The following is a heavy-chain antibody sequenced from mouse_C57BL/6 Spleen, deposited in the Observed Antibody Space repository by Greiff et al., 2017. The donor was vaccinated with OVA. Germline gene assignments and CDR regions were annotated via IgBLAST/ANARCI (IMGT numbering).Heavy chain of an antibody. V-gene: IGHV1-72*01. J-gene: IGHJ4*01. D-gene: IGHD1-3*01. Sequence: VQLQQPGAELVKPGASVKLSCKASGYTFTSYWMHWVKQRPGRGLEWIGRIDPSSGGTKYNEKLKSKATLTVDKPSSTAYKQLSSQTTEEYAVDYCGRESGKAMDDWGKGTSVTVSS. CDR2: IDPSSGGT. CDR3: GRESGKAMDD. CDR1: GYTFTSYW.